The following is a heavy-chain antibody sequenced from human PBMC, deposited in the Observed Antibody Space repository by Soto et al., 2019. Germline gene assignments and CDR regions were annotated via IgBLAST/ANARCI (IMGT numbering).Heavy chain of an antibody. Sequence: QVQLVESGGGVVQPGRSLRLSCAASGFTFSSYAMHWVRQAPGKGLEWVAVISYDGSNKYYADSVKGRFTISRDNSKNSLYIQMNSLRAEDTAVYYCARSIRTITMIRYGMDVWGQGTTVTVSS. V-gene: IGHV3-30-3*01. D-gene: IGHD3-22*01. CDR2: ISYDGSNK. J-gene: IGHJ6*02. CDR1: GFTFSSYA. CDR3: ARSIRTITMIRYGMDV.